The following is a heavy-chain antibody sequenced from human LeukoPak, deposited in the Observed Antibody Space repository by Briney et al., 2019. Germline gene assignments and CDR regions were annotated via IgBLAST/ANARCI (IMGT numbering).Heavy chain of an antibody. D-gene: IGHD6-19*01. CDR2: IYHSGST. V-gene: IGHV4-38-2*01. Sequence: KPSETLSLTCAVSGYSISSGYYWAWIRPPPGKGLEWIGSIYHSGSTYYNPSLKSRVTISVDTSKNQFSLKLSSVTAADTAVYYCARHVPGTILDWGQGTLVTVSS. CDR3: ARHVPGTILD. J-gene: IGHJ4*02. CDR1: GYSISSGYY.